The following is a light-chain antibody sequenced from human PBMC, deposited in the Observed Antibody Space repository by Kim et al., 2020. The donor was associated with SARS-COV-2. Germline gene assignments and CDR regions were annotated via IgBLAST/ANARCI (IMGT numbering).Light chain of an antibody. CDR2: RTS. Sequence: EIVMTQSPATLSLSPGERATLSCRASQIVSNTNLVWYQQKPGQAPSLLIYRTSTQAAGVPARFSGSGSGTEFTLTISSLQSEDFAVYYCQQHNDWPLTFGGGTKVDIK. CDR3: QQHNDWPLT. CDR1: QIVSNTN. V-gene: IGKV3-15*01. J-gene: IGKJ4*01.